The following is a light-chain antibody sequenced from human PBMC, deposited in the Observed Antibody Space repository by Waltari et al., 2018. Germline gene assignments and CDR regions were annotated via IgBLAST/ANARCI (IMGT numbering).Light chain of an antibody. Sequence: DIVMTQSPDSLTVSLGERATINCKSSQSIFQSSYNKNYLAWYQQRPGQPPKLLIYWAYTRVSGVPDRFAGSGSGTDFTLTISSLQAEDVAVYYCQQHYSTPYTFGQGTKLEIK. V-gene: IGKV4-1*01. CDR3: QQHYSTPYT. CDR1: QSIFQSSYNKNY. CDR2: WAY. J-gene: IGKJ2*01.